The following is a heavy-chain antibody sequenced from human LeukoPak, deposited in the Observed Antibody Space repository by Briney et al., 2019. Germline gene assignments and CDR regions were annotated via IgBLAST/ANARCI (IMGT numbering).Heavy chain of an antibody. CDR1: GGSFSGYY. V-gene: IGHV4-59*01. D-gene: IGHD6-13*01. Sequence: ASETLSLTCAVYGGSFSGYYWNWIRQPPGKGLEWIGYIYYSGSTNYNPSLKSRVTISVDTSKNQFSLKLSSVTAADTAVYYCARDHGKSSSWYRAFDIWGQGTMVTVSS. CDR2: IYYSGST. J-gene: IGHJ3*02. CDR3: ARDHGKSSSWYRAFDI.